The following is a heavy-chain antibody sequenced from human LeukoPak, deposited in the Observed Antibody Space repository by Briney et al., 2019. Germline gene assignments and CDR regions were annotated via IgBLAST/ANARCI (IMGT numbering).Heavy chain of an antibody. J-gene: IGHJ6*02. CDR1: GFTLSSYA. D-gene: IGHD5-18*01. V-gene: IGHV3-23*01. CDR2: ISGSGGST. CDR3: ARGHDSYGYYYYGMDV. Sequence: GGSLRLSCAASGFTLSSYAMSWVRQAPGKGLEWVSAISGSGGSTYYADSVKGRFTISRDNSKNTLYLQMNSLRAEDTAVYYCARGHDSYGYYYYGMDVWGQGTTVTVSS.